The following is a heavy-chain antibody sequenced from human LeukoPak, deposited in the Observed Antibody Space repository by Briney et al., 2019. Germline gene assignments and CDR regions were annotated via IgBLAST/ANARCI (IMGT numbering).Heavy chain of an antibody. D-gene: IGHD4-23*01. Sequence: ASVKVSCKGYGYTFINHDIDWVRQAAGQGLEWMGWMNSNSGNTGYAQKFQGRVTFTRDTSISTAYMELSSLRSEDTAVYYCASHKGSPYGGNEGQQDLWGQGTLVTVSS. CDR3: ASHKGSPYGGNEGQQDL. CDR1: GYTFINHD. V-gene: IGHV1-8*03. J-gene: IGHJ5*02. CDR2: MNSNSGNT.